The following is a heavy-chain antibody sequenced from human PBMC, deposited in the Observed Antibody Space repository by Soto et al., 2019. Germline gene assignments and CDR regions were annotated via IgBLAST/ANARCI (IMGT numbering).Heavy chain of an antibody. CDR1: GGTFSSYT. CDR2: IIPILGIA. V-gene: IGHV1-69*02. J-gene: IGHJ4*02. Sequence: ASVKVSCKASGGTFSSYTISWVRQAPGQGLEWMGRIIPILGIANYAQKFQGRVTITADKSTSTAYMELSSLRSEDTAVYYCARVRCSGGSCYDFPNYFDYWGQGTLVTVSS. CDR3: ARVRCSGGSCYDFPNYFDY. D-gene: IGHD2-15*01.